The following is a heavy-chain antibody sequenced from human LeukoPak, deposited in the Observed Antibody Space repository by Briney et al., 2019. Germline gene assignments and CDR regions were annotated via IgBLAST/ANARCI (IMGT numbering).Heavy chain of an antibody. Sequence: PSETLSLTCTVSGGSVSSHSWSWIRQPPGKGLEWTGYMHYSGSTEYNPSLKSRVTISVDTPKNQLSLKLSSVTAADTAVYYCASQGYWGQGTLVTVSS. CDR1: GGSVSSHS. CDR3: ASQGY. V-gene: IGHV4-59*02. J-gene: IGHJ4*02. CDR2: MHYSGST.